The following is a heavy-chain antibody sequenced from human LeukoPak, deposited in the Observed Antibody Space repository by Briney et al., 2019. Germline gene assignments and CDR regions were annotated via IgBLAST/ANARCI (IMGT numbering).Heavy chain of an antibody. CDR1: GYSFTTNW. CDR2: IYPADSDT. Sequence: GHSLKISCKGSGYSFTTNWIGWVGQMPGKGLESMGIIYPADSDTTYSPSFQGQVTISADKSISTVYLQWSSLKASDTAMYYCARQSRDGSKTRGYYFDYWGQGTLVTVSS. D-gene: IGHD3-10*01. CDR3: ARQSRDGSKTRGYYFDY. V-gene: IGHV5-51*01. J-gene: IGHJ4*02.